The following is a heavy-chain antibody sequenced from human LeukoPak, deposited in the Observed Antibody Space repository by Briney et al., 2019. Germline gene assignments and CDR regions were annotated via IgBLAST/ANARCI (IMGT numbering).Heavy chain of an antibody. CDR3: ARAGLGIPDAFDI. V-gene: IGHV1-2*02. D-gene: IGHD7-27*01. CDR1: GYTLTELS. CDR2: INPNSGGT. J-gene: IGHJ3*02. Sequence: GASVKVSCKVSGYTLTELSMYWVRQAPGQGLEWMGWINPNSGGTNYAQKFQGRVTMTRDTSISTAYMELSRLRSDDTAVYYCARAGLGIPDAFDIWGQGTMVTVSS.